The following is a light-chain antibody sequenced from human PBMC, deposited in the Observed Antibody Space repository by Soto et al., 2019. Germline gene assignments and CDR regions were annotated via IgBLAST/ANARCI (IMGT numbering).Light chain of an antibody. V-gene: IGLV2-8*01. J-gene: IGLJ1*01. Sequence: QSVLTQPASVSGSPGQSITISCTGTSSDVGGQNYVSWYQHHPGKAPRLIIYEVVQRPSGVPDRFSGSKSGNTASLTVPGLQAADEADYFCKSYAGSNTYVFGSGTKVTVL. CDR3: KSYAGSNTYV. CDR2: EVV. CDR1: SSDVGGQNY.